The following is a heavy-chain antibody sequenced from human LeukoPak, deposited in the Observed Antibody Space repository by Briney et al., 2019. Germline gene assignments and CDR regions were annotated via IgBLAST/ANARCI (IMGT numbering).Heavy chain of an antibody. CDR3: ARDQYGGWYSDY. J-gene: IGHJ4*02. V-gene: IGHV4/OR15-8*01. CDR2: VYHSGSA. CDR1: GASIDSHSW. D-gene: IGHD6-19*01. Sequence: SETLSLTCAVSGASIDSHSWWSWVRQPPGKGLEWIGEVYHSGSANYKPSLKSRVTISVDTSRNHFSLKLSSVTAADTAMYYCARDQYGGWYSDYWGQGTLVTVSS.